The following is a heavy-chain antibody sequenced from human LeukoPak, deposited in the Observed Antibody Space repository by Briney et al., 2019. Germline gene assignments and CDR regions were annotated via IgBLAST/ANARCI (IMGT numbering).Heavy chain of an antibody. Sequence: PWGSLRLSCAASGFNFSNYAMTWVRQAPEKGLEWVSAISSSDGSTYYADSVKGRFTISRDNSKNTLYLQMNSLRAEDTAVYYCAKSGDHDYGDFYYYYGMDVWGQGTTVTVSS. CDR1: GFNFSNYA. D-gene: IGHD4-17*01. CDR3: AKSGDHDYGDFYYYYGMDV. J-gene: IGHJ6*02. CDR2: ISSSDGST. V-gene: IGHV3-23*01.